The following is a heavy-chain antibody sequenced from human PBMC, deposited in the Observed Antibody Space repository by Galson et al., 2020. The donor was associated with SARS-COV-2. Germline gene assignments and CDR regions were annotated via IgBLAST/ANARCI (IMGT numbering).Heavy chain of an antibody. D-gene: IGHD4-17*01. V-gene: IGHV4-59*08. J-gene: IGHJ5*02. CDR3: ARLDYGDYWGWFDP. CDR1: GGSISSYY. CDR2: IHYSGTT. Sequence: ASETLSLTCTVSGGSISSYYWSWLRQPPGKGLEWIGYIHYSGTTNYNPSLKSRVTISIDTSKNQFSLKLSSVTAADTSVYYRARLDYGDYWGWFDPWGQGTLVTVSS.